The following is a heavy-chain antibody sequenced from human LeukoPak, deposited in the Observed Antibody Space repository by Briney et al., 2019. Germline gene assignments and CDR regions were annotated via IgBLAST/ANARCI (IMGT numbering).Heavy chain of an antibody. D-gene: IGHD6-19*01. V-gene: IGHV3-43*01. CDR2: ISWDGGST. CDR1: GFTFDDYT. CDR3: AKDISPGYSSGWYSQGVDY. Sequence: GGSLRLSCAASGFTFDDYTMHWVRQAPGKGLEWVSLISWDGGSTYYADSVKGRFTISRDNSKNSLYLQMNSLRTEDTALYYCAKDISPGYSSGWYSQGVDYWGQGTLVTVSS. J-gene: IGHJ4*02.